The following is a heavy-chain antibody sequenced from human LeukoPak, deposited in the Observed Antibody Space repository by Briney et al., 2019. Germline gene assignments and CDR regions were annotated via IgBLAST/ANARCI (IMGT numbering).Heavy chain of an antibody. V-gene: IGHV3-30-3*01. D-gene: IGHD3-10*01. CDR1: GFSFVKSD. Sequence: GGSLRLSCAASGFSFVKSDMHWVRQAPGKGLEWVAVISYDGSNKYYADSVKGRFTISRDNSKNTLYLQMNSLRAEDTAVYYCARGEGLLLWFGELSIYYFDYWGQGTLVTVSS. J-gene: IGHJ4*02. CDR2: ISYDGSNK. CDR3: ARGEGLLLWFGELSIYYFDY.